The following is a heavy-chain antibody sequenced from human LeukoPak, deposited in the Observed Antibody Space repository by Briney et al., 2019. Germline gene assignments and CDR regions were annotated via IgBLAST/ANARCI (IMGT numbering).Heavy chain of an antibody. V-gene: IGHV3-64D*06. Sequence: GGSLRLSCAASGFTFSSYEMNWVRQAPGKGLEYVSAISRNGDSTYYADSVKGRFTISRDNSKNTVYLQMSSLRAEDTAVYYCVNQISGWVYWGQGTLVTVSS. D-gene: IGHD6-19*01. CDR2: ISRNGDST. CDR3: VNQISGWVY. J-gene: IGHJ4*02. CDR1: GFTFSSYE.